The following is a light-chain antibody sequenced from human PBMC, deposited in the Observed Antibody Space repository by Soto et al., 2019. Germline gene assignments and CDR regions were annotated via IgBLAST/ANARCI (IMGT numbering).Light chain of an antibody. CDR2: DAS. Sequence: IVLTQSPATRSLSPGEKATLSCRASQCVSSYLAWYQQKPGQAPRLLIYDASNRATGIPARFSGSGSGTDFTLTISSLEPEDFAVYYCQQRSNWPPGLTFGQGTRLEIK. J-gene: IGKJ5*01. V-gene: IGKV3-11*01. CDR3: QQRSNWPPGLT. CDR1: QCVSSY.